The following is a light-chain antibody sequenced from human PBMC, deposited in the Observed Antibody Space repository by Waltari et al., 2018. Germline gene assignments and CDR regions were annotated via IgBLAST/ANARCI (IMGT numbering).Light chain of an antibody. Sequence: EIVLTQSPGTLSLSPGERATFSCWASQSVGGTLAWYQQKPGQAPRLLIYGASSRATGIPDRFSGSGSGTVFSLSISRLEPEDSAVYYCQHYVRLPVTFGQGTKVEIK. V-gene: IGKV3-20*01. CDR1: QSVGGT. CDR2: GAS. J-gene: IGKJ1*01. CDR3: QHYVRLPVT.